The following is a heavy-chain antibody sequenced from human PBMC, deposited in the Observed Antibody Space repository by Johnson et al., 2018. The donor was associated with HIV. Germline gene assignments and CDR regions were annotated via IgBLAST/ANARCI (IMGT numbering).Heavy chain of an antibody. CDR3: AKAVAGGCDAFDI. D-gene: IGHD6-13*01. V-gene: IGHV3-30*02. CDR1: GFTFSSYG. CDR2: IRYDGSNK. J-gene: IGHJ3*02. Sequence: QVQLVESGGGVVQPGGSLRLSCAASGFTFSSYGMHWVRQAPGKGLEWVAFIRYDGSNKYYVDCVKGRFTISRDNSKNTLYLQLNGLRAEDTALYYCAKAVAGGCDAFDIWGQGTMVTVSS.